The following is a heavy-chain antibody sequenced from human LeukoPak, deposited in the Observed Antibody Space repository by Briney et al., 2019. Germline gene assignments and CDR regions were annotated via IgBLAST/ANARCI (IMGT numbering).Heavy chain of an antibody. CDR2: INFNSGGK. CDR1: AYTFSGYY. J-gene: IGHJ4*02. V-gene: IGHV1-2*02. Sequence: ASVTVSCKASAYTFSGYYIHWVRQAPGKGLGWMGWINFNSGGKIFAEKFQDRVTMARDTSISTAYMELSRLRSDDTAVYYCARQIVSGSMGCDFWGQGTLVTVSS. D-gene: IGHD2-21*01. CDR3: ARQIVSGSMGCDF.